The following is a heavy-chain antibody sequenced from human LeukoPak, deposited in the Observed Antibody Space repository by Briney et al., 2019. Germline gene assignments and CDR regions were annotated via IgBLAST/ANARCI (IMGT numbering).Heavy chain of an antibody. D-gene: IGHD5-18*01. CDR1: GYRFTSYW. CDR3: ARTVMGDY. J-gene: IGHJ4*02. Sequence: KYGESLKISCKASGYRFTSYWIGWVRQMPGKGLEWMGVIHPGEYERRYSPSFEGQVTISADRSISTAYLQWSSLKASDSAMYYCARTVMGDYWGQGALVTVSS. V-gene: IGHV5-51*01. CDR2: IHPGEYER.